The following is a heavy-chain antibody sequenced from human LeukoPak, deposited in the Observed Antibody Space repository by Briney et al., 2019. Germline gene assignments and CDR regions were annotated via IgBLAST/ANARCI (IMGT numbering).Heavy chain of an antibody. V-gene: IGHV4-34*01. D-gene: IGHD4-17*01. J-gene: IGHJ4*02. CDR2: INHSGST. Sequence: SETLSLTCAVYGGSFSGYYWSWIRQPPGKGLEWIGEINHSGSTNYNPSLKSRVTISVDTSKNQFSLKLSSVTAADTAVYYCARHVYGEYGPGDYWGQGILVTVSS. CDR3: ARHVYGEYGPGDY. CDR1: GGSFSGYY.